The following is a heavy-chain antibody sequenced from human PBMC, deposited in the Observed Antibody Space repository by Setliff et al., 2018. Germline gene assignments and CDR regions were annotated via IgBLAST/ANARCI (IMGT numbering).Heavy chain of an antibody. Sequence: ASVKVSCKASGYTFSDYGISWVRLAPGHGLEWMGWISPYTGRTFYAPQFQDRVIMTTDTSTNTAYLDLRSLRSDDTAVYYCERVVRYCTTTSCQRISGDDFWGQGTLVTVSS. CDR3: ERVVRYCTTTSCQRISGDDF. J-gene: IGHJ4*02. V-gene: IGHV1-18*01. D-gene: IGHD2-2*01. CDR2: ISPYTGRT. CDR1: GYTFSDYG.